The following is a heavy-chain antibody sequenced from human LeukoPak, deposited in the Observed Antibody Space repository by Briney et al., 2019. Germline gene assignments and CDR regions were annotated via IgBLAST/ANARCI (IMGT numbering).Heavy chain of an antibody. CDR1: GYTFTSYG. V-gene: IGHV1-46*01. CDR3: ARDRDGDYVGSYYGMDV. J-gene: IGHJ6*02. D-gene: IGHD4-17*01. CDR2: INPSGGST. Sequence: ASVKVSCKASGYTFTSYGISWVRQAPGQGLEWMGIINPSGGSTSYAQKFQGRVTMTRDTSTSTVYMELSSLRSEDTAVYYCARDRDGDYVGSYYGMDVWGQGTTVTVSS.